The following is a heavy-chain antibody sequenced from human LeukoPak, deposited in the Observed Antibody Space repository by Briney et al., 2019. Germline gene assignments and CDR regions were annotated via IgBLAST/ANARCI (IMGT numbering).Heavy chain of an antibody. J-gene: IGHJ6*03. V-gene: IGHV3-23*01. D-gene: IGHD3-10*01. CDR3: AKPPKPAAITMVRGVRSYYYYMDV. Sequence: GGSLRLSCAASGFTFSSYGMSWVRQAPGKGLEWVSFISGSGGSTYYADSVKGRFTISRDNSKNTLYLQMNSLRAEDTALYYCAKPPKPAAITMVRGVRSYYYYMDVWGKGTTVTVSS. CDR1: GFTFSSYG. CDR2: ISGSGGST.